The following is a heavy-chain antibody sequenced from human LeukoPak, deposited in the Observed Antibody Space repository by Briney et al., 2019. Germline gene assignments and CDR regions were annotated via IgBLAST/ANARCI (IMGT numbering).Heavy chain of an antibody. V-gene: IGHV3-30*18. J-gene: IGHJ4*02. CDR2: ISYDGSIK. Sequence: GGSLRLSCTVSGFSISAFEMNWVRQAPGKGLEWVAFISYDGSIKYYVDSVKGRFTISRDNSKNTLYLQVNSLRVEDTAFYYCAKALGSTCLDYWGQGTLVTVSS. CDR3: AKALGSTCLDY. CDR1: GFSISAFE. D-gene: IGHD6-13*01.